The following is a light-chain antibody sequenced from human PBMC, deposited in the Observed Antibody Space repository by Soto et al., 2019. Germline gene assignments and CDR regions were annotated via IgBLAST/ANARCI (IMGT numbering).Light chain of an antibody. CDR3: QQYNNWPSMYT. V-gene: IGKV3-15*01. CDR2: GAS. CDR1: QSVSSN. J-gene: IGKJ2*01. Sequence: RVMTQSPATLSVSPGERATLSCRASQSVSSNLAWYQQKPGQAPRLLIYGASIRATGVSARFSGSGSGTDFTLTISSLQSEDFAIYYCQQYNNWPSMYTFGQGTKLEIK.